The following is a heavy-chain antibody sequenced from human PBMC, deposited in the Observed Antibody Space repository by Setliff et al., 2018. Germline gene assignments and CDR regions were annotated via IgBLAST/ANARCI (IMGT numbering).Heavy chain of an antibody. V-gene: IGHV4-4*07. Sequence: SETLSLTCTVSGGSISSYYWGWIRQPAGKGLEWIGHIYIGGSANYNPSLKSRVTMSIDTSKNQFSLKLNSVTAADMAVYYCAREQWLDPPGYYYMDVWAKGTTVTVSS. D-gene: IGHD6-19*01. CDR1: GGSISSYY. CDR3: AREQWLDPPGYYYMDV. CDR2: IYIGGSA. J-gene: IGHJ6*03.